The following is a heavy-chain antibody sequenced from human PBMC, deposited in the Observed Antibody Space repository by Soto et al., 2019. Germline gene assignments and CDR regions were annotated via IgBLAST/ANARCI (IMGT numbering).Heavy chain of an antibody. Sequence: PGGSLRLSCAASGFSISDHYMSWIRQAPGKGLEWDSYSSNSGTFTKYADSVKGRFSISRDNAKNSLYLEINSLRGEDTAIYYCARSGDNYNVLDYWGQGTPVTVSS. CDR2: SSNSGTFT. D-gene: IGHD3-10*02. J-gene: IGHJ4*02. CDR1: GFSISDHY. V-gene: IGHV3-11*03. CDR3: ARSGDNYNVLDY.